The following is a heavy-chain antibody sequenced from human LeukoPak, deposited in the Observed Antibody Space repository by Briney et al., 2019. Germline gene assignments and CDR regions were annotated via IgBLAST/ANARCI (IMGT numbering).Heavy chain of an antibody. J-gene: IGHJ4*02. CDR2: TNWNGGST. CDR1: GFTFENYG. CDR3: ARGRGSGSYNSIHY. V-gene: IGHV3-20*04. D-gene: IGHD3-10*01. Sequence: PGGSLRLSCAASGFTFENYGMSRVRHAPGKVLEWVSGTNWNGGSTGYADSVKGRFTISRDNAKNSLYLQMNSLRVEDTASYYCARGRGSGSYNSIHYWGQGTLVTVSS.